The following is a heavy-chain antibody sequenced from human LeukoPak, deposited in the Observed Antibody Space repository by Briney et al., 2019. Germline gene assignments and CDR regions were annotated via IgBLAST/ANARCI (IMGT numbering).Heavy chain of an antibody. D-gene: IGHD3-3*01. Sequence: GGSLRLSRAASGFTFSSYAMSWVRQAPGKGLEWVSAISGSGGSTYYADSVKGRFTISRDNSKNTLYLQMNSLRAEDTAVYYCAKSLRVLRFLEWLLYFDYWGQGTLVTVSS. CDR2: ISGSGGST. V-gene: IGHV3-23*01. CDR1: GFTFSSYA. J-gene: IGHJ4*02. CDR3: AKSLRVLRFLEWLLYFDY.